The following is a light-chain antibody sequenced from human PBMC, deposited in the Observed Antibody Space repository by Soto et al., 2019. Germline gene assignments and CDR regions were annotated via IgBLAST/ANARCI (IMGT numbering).Light chain of an antibody. CDR3: QSFDDSLRDCV. CDR1: SSNIGTPYD. Sequence: QSVLTQPPSVSGAPGQRVTISCTGTSSNIGTPYDVHWYQQLPGTAPKLLIYGNNNRPSGVPDRFSGSKSGTSASLAITGLLTEDAAVYYSQSFDDSLRDCVFGGGTKLTVL. CDR2: GNN. J-gene: IGLJ3*02. V-gene: IGLV1-40*01.